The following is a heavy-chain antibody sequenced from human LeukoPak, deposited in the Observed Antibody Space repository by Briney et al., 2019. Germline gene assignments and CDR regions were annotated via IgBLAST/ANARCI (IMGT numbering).Heavy chain of an antibody. Sequence: SETLSLTCTVSGGSISSSSYYWGWIRQPPGKGLEWIGYIYYSGSTNYNPSLKSRVTISVDTSKNQFSLKLSSVTAADTAVYYCARENNWNLIDYWGQGTLVTVSS. D-gene: IGHD1-20*01. J-gene: IGHJ4*02. CDR2: IYYSGST. CDR3: ARENNWNLIDY. CDR1: GGSISSSSYY. V-gene: IGHV4-61*01.